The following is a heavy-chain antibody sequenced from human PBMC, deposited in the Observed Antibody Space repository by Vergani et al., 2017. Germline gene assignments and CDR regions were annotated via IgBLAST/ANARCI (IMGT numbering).Heavy chain of an antibody. CDR2: IYHSGST. Sequence: QLQLQESGPGLVKPSETLSFTCTVSGGSISSSSYYWGWIRQPPGKGLEWIGSIYHSGSTYYNPSLKSRVTISVDRSKNQFSLKLSSVTAADTAVYYCARNGFGEPLNFDYWGQGTLVTVSS. J-gene: IGHJ4*02. CDR1: GGSISSSSYY. V-gene: IGHV4-39*07. D-gene: IGHD3-10*01. CDR3: ARNGFGEPLNFDY.